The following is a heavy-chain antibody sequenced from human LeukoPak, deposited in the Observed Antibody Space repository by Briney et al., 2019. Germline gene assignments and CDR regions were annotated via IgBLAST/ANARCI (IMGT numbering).Heavy chain of an antibody. CDR2: IYYSGST. CDR1: GGSISSSSYY. J-gene: IGHJ4*02. CDR3: ARRIAVAGTPFDY. V-gene: IGHV4-39*01. Sequence: SETLSLTCTVSGGSISSSSYYWGWIRQPPGKGLEWIGSIYYSGSTYYNPSLKSRVTISVDTSKNQFSLKLSSVTAADTAVYYCARRIAVAGTPFDYWGQGTLVTVSS. D-gene: IGHD6-19*01.